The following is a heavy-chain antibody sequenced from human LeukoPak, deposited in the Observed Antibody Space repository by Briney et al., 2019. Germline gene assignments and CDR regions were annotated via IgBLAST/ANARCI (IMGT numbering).Heavy chain of an antibody. Sequence: QPGGSLRLSCAASGFTFSSYSMNWVRQAPGKGLEWVSYISSSSSTIYYADSVKGRFTISRDNAKNSLYLQMNSLRDEDTAVYYCARNGYSYGSLDYFDYWGQGTLVTVSS. V-gene: IGHV3-48*02. CDR1: GFTFSSYS. CDR2: ISSSSSTI. CDR3: ARNGYSYGSLDYFDY. D-gene: IGHD5-18*01. J-gene: IGHJ4*02.